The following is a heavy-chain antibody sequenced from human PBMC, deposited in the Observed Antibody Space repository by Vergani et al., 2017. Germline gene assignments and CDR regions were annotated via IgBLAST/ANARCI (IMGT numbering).Heavy chain of an antibody. J-gene: IGHJ4*02. Sequence: QVQLQESGPGLVKPSETLSLTCAVSGFSIDNGYYWDWIRPPPGKGLEWIGSIYRTGRTHFNPSLKSRVTISVDTSNNPFSLRLNSLTAADTAVYYCARRSGIVYDIFRGTQYFFDFWGQGTLVTVSS. CDR1: GFSIDNGYY. V-gene: IGHV4-38-2*01. CDR3: ARRSGIVYDIFRGTQYFFDF. D-gene: IGHD3-9*01. CDR2: IYRTGRT.